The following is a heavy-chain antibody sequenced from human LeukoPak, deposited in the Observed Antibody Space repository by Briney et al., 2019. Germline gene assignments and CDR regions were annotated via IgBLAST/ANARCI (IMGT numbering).Heavy chain of an antibody. CDR2: ISSSSGTI. J-gene: IGHJ4*02. Sequence: PGGSLRLSCAASGFIFSSYWMSWVRQAPGKGLEWVSYISSSSGTIYYADSVNGRFTITRDNSKNTLYLQMNSLRAEDTAVDYCAKDYDSLTGMRDYFDYWGQGTLVTVSS. CDR3: AKDYDSLTGMRDYFDY. D-gene: IGHD3-9*01. CDR1: GFIFSSYW. V-gene: IGHV3-23*01.